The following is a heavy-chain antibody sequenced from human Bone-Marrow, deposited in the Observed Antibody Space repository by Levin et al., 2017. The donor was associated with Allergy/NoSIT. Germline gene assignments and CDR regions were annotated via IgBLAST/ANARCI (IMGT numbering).Heavy chain of an antibody. J-gene: IGHJ6*03. CDR3: AGDPGPYGDYYMDV. D-gene: IGHD4-17*01. Sequence: HPGGSLRLSCEASGFTFSDYAMHWVRQAPGKGLEWVAIIWYDGSDENYGDSVKGRFTISRDNSKNTLYLQMNSLRAEDTAIYYCAGDPGPYGDYYMDVWGKGTTVTVSS. V-gene: IGHV3-33*01. CDR1: GFTFSDYA. CDR2: IWYDGSDE.